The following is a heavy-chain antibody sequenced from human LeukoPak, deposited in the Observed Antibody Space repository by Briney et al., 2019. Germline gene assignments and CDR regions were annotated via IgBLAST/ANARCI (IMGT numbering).Heavy chain of an antibody. V-gene: IGHV4-34*01. CDR3: ARTGRGVSFDP. CDR2: INHSGST. Sequence: PSETLSLTCAVYGGSFSGYYWSWIRQPPGKGLEWIGEINHSGSTNYNPSLKSRVTISVDTSKNRFSLKLSSVTAADTAVYYCARTGRGVSFDPWGQGTLVTVSS. D-gene: IGHD1-1*01. CDR1: GGSFSGYY. J-gene: IGHJ5*02.